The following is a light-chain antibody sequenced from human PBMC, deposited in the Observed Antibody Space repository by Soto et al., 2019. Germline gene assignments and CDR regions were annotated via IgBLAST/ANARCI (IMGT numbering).Light chain of an antibody. CDR2: DAS. Sequence: DIQMTQSPSSLSASVGDRVTITCQASQDISNYLNRYQQKPGKAPKILIYDASVLDAGVPSRFSGGGSGTHFTLTISSLQAEDVATYCCQQFDNLPLSFGGGTKVEIK. V-gene: IGKV1-33*01. CDR3: QQFDNLPLS. CDR1: QDISNY. J-gene: IGKJ4*01.